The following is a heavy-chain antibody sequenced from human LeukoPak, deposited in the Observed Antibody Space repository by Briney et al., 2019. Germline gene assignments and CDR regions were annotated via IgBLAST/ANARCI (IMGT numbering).Heavy chain of an antibody. D-gene: IGHD4-17*01. Sequence: SETLSLTCAVYGGSFSGYYWSWIRQPPGKGLEWIGEINHSGSTNYNPSLKSRVTISVDTSKNQFSLKLSSVTAADTAVYYCARVNFYGDFLYYYYYMDVWGKGTTVTVSS. CDR1: GGSFSGYY. V-gene: IGHV4-34*01. CDR3: ARVNFYGDFLYYYYYMDV. J-gene: IGHJ6*03. CDR2: INHSGST.